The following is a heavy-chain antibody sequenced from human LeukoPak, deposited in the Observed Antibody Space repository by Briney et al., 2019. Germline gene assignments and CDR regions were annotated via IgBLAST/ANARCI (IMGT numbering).Heavy chain of an antibody. CDR2: IYYSGST. J-gene: IGHJ3*02. Sequence: SETLSLTCTVSGGSISSYYWSWIRQPPGKGLEWIGYIYYSGSTNYNPSLKSRVTISVDTSKNQFSLKLSSVTAADTAVYYCARDQGYGDSDALDIWGQGTMVTVSS. V-gene: IGHV4-59*01. D-gene: IGHD4-17*01. CDR3: ARDQGYGDSDALDI. CDR1: GGSISSYY.